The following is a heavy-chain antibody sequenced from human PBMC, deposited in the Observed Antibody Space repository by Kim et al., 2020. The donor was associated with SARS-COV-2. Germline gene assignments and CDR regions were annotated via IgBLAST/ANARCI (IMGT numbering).Heavy chain of an antibody. J-gene: IGHJ5*02. D-gene: IGHD5-12*01. CDR3: ARTRDGYNRNWLDP. Sequence: AQKFQGRVTMTRDTSISTAYMELSRLRSDDTAVYYCARTRDGYNRNWLDPWGQGTLVTVSS. V-gene: IGHV1-2*02.